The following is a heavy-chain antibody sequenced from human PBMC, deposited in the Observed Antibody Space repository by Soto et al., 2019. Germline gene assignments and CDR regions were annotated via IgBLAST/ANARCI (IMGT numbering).Heavy chain of an antibody. D-gene: IGHD2-8*01. J-gene: IGHJ4*02. CDR3: ARERELSIFYS. CDR2: IYHSGST. V-gene: IGHV4-30-2*01. CDR1: GGSISSGGYS. Sequence: SETLSLTCAVSGGSISSGGYSWSWIRQPPGKGLEWIGYIYHSGSTYYNPSLKSRVTISVDRSKNQFSLKLSSVTAADTAVYFCARERELSIFYSWAQGTLFTVSS.